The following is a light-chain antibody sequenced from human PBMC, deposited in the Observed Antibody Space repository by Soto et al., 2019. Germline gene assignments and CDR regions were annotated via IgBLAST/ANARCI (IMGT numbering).Light chain of an antibody. CDR1: QSISTW. CDR2: KAS. J-gene: IGKJ5*01. V-gene: IGKV1-5*03. CDR3: QQANSFPIT. Sequence: DIQMTQSPSTLSASLGERVTITCRASQSISTWLAWYQQEPGKAPKLLIHKASSLQSGVPSRFSGSGSGTDFTLTISSLQPEDFATYYCQQANSFPITFGQGTRLDIK.